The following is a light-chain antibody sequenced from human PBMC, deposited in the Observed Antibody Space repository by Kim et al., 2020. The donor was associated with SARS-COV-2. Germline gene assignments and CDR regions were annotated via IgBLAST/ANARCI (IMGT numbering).Light chain of an antibody. J-gene: IGKJ4*01. CDR2: AAS. V-gene: IGKV1-39*01. Sequence: SASVGDRVTITCRASQSISSYLNWYQQKPGKAPKLLIYAASSLQSGVPSRFRGGGSGTGFTLTISSLQPEDFATYYCQQSYSTPPTFGGGTKVESN. CDR3: QQSYSTPPT. CDR1: QSISSY.